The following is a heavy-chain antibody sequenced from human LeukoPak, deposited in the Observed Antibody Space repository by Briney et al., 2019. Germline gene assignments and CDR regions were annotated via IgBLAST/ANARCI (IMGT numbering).Heavy chain of an antibody. CDR2: ISYDGSNK. Sequence: GGSLRLSCAASNFMFSNYDMNWARQAPGKGLEWVAVISYDGSNKYYADSVKGRFTISRDNSKNTLYLQMNSLRAEDTAVYYCAREKAVAGGFDYWGQGTLVTVSS. J-gene: IGHJ4*02. D-gene: IGHD6-19*01. CDR3: AREKAVAGGFDY. CDR1: NFMFSNYD. V-gene: IGHV3-33*05.